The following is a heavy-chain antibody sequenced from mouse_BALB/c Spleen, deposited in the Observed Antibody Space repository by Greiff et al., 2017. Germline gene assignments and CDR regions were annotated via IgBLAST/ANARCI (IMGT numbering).Heavy chain of an antibody. CDR1: GFTFSSYT. J-gene: IGHJ4*01. Sequence: EVQRVESGGGLVQPGGSLKLSCAASGFTFSSYTMSWVRPTPEKRLEWVAYSSNGGGSTYYPDTVKGRFTISRDNAKNTLYLQMSSLKSEDTAMYYCAIHVNYGYDRAYAMDYWGQGTSVTVSS. CDR2: SSNGGGST. D-gene: IGHD2-2*01. V-gene: IGHV5-12-2*01. CDR3: AIHVNYGYDRAYAMDY.